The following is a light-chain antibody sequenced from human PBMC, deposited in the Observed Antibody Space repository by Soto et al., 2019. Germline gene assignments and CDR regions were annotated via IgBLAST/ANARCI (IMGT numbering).Light chain of an antibody. Sequence: EIVLTQSPGTLSLSPGERATPSCRASQSVSSSYLAWYQQKPGQAPRLLIYGASSRATGIPDRFSGSGSGTDFTLTISRLEPEDFAVYYCQQYNNWPRTCGQGAKV. CDR2: GAS. J-gene: IGKJ1*01. CDR3: QQYNNWPRT. V-gene: IGKV3-20*01. CDR1: QSVSSSY.